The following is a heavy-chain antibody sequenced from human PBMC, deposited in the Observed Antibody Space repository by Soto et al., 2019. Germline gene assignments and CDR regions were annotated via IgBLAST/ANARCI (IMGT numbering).Heavy chain of an antibody. Sequence: SETLSLTCTISGSSITNYQWSWIRQPPGKGLEWIGHVYYSGSANYNPTLKSRVTISIDTSKSQFSLNLGSVAAADTAVYFCARHAGSLEYGGQEPLVTVSS. D-gene: IGHD3-10*01. V-gene: IGHV4-59*08. J-gene: IGHJ4*02. CDR3: ARHAGSLEY. CDR2: VYYSGSA. CDR1: GSSITNYQ.